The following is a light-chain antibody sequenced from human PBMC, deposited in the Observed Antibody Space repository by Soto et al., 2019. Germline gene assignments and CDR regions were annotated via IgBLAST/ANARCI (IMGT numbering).Light chain of an antibody. V-gene: IGKV1-39*01. Sequence: DIQMTQSPSSLSASVGDRVSITCRASQSISFYLNWYQQKPGKAHKVLIYAASRLQSGVPSRFSGSGSGTDFTLTISSLQPEDFATYYCQQTNSFPFTFGPGTKVDIK. J-gene: IGKJ3*01. CDR1: QSISFY. CDR2: AAS. CDR3: QQTNSFPFT.